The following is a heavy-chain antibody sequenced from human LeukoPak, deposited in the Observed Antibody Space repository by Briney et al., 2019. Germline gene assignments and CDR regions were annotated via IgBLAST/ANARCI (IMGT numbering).Heavy chain of an antibody. V-gene: IGHV3-9*01. CDR2: ISWNSGSI. Sequence: GGSLRLSCTTSESTFDHAMHWIRQTPGKGLEWVSGISWNSGSIGYADSVKGRFTISRDNAKNSLYLQMNSLRAEDTALYYCAKGPYYYDSSGNEEGAFDIWGQGTMVTVSS. CDR1: ESTFDHA. CDR3: AKGPYYYDSSGNEEGAFDI. J-gene: IGHJ3*02. D-gene: IGHD3-22*01.